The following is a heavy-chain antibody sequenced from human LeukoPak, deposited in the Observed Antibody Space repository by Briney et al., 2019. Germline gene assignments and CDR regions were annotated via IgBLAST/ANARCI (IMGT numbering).Heavy chain of an antibody. J-gene: IGHJ6*02. D-gene: IGHD3-3*01. V-gene: IGHV3-7*01. CDR1: GITFSSYW. CDR2: IKQDGSQK. CDR3: ARDLVEWVWGNIRPYNMDV. Sequence: GGSLRLSCTASGITFSSYWMSWVRQVPGKGLEWVANIKQDGSQKYYVDSVKGRFIISRDNANNSLYLQMNSLRAEDTAVYYCARDLVEWVWGNIRPYNMDVWGQGTTVTVSS.